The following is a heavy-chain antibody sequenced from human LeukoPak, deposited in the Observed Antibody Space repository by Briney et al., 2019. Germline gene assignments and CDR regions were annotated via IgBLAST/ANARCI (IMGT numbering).Heavy chain of an antibody. J-gene: IGHJ3*02. D-gene: IGHD2-2*03. CDR1: GGSISSGTYY. Sequence: SQTLPLTCTVSGGSISSGTYYWTWIRQPAGKGLEWIGRIYISGSTNYNPSLKSRVTISVDTSKNQFSLKLSSVTAADTAVYYCARDGYCSSARCSDAFDIWGQGTMVIVSS. V-gene: IGHV4-61*02. CDR3: ARDGYCSSARCSDAFDI. CDR2: IYISGST.